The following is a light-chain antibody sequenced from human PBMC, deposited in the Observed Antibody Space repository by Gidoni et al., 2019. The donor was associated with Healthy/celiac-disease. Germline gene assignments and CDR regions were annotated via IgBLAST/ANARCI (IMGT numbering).Light chain of an antibody. Sequence: EIVLTQSQATLSLSPGERATLSCRARQSVSSYLACYQQKPGQDPRLLIYDAANRATGIPARFSGSGSGTDFTLTISSLEPEDFAVYYCQQRSNWPLSLTFGGGTKVEIK. CDR3: QQRSNWPLSLT. V-gene: IGKV3-11*01. CDR2: DAA. J-gene: IGKJ4*01. CDR1: QSVSSY.